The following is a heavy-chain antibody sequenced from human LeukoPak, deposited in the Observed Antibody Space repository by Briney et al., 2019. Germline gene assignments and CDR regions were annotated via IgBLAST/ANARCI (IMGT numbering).Heavy chain of an antibody. CDR3: ARARYCSSTSCYHGLFDYFDY. CDR1: GGTFSSYA. CDR2: IIPIFGTA. Sequence: GASVKVSCKASGGTFSSYAISWVRQAPGQGLKWMGGIIPIFGTANYAQKFQGRVTITADESTSTAYMELSSLRSEDTAVYYCARARYCSSTSCYHGLFDYFDYWGQGTLVTVSS. J-gene: IGHJ4*02. V-gene: IGHV1-69*01. D-gene: IGHD2-2*01.